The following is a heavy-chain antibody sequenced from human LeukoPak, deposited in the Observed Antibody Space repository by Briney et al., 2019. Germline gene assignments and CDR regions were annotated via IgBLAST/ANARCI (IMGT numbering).Heavy chain of an antibody. J-gene: IGHJ1*01. V-gene: IGHV3-23*01. CDR1: GFTFNHSS. D-gene: IGHD3-10*01. CDR3: AKTFYSGSGSELPHH. Sequence: GSLRLSFGTSGFTFNHSSMALIRHPPGKGLEGVSTISYSGSGTYYADSVKGRFTISRDNSENTVYLQMTSLRVEDTAEYYCAKTFYSGSGSELPHHWGQGTLVTVSS. CDR2: ISYSGSGT.